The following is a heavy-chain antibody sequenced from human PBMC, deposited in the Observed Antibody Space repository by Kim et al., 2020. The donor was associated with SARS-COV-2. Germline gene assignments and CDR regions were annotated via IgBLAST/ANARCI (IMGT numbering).Heavy chain of an antibody. Sequence: EKGRLTISRDNSNNTLYLQMNSLRAEDTAVYYGAKDPRDLIAVAGLNFDYWGQGTLVTVSS. J-gene: IGHJ4*02. V-gene: IGHV3-30*02. CDR3: AKDPRDLIAVAGLNFDY. D-gene: IGHD6-19*01.